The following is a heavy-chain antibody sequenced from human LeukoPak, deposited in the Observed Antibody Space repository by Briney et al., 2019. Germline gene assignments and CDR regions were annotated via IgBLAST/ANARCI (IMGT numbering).Heavy chain of an antibody. D-gene: IGHD3-10*01. CDR1: GFTFGDYA. CDR2: ISGSGGST. Sequence: GGSLRLSCTASGFTFGDYAMSWVRQAPGKGLEWVSAISGSGGSTYYADSVKGRFTISRDNSKNTLYLQMNSLRAEDTAVYYCAKVDYYPLWCFDYWGQGTLVTVSS. J-gene: IGHJ4*02. V-gene: IGHV3-23*01. CDR3: AKVDYYPLWCFDY.